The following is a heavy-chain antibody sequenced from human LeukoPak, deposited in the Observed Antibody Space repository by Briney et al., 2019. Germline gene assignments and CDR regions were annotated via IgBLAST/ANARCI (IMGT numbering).Heavy chain of an antibody. CDR2: ITGSGGST. CDR1: GFSFSNYG. J-gene: IGHJ4*02. V-gene: IGHV3-23*01. D-gene: IGHD3-16*01. Sequence: GGSLRLSCAAFGFSFSNYGMNWVRQAPGKGLEWVSGITGSGGSTYYADSVKGRFTISRDNSKNTLYLQMNSLRAEDTAVYYCERLGGDYWGQGTLVTVSS. CDR3: ERLGGDY.